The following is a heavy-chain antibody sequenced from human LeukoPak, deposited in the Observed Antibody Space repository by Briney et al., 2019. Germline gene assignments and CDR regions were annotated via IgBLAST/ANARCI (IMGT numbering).Heavy chain of an antibody. V-gene: IGHV3-23*01. Sequence: PGGSLRLSCAASGFTFSSYAMSWVRQAPGEGLEWVSAISGSGGSTYYADSLKGRFTISRDNSKNTLYLQMNSLRAEDTAVYYCAKDPTEEVEYFQHWGQGTLVTVSS. J-gene: IGHJ1*01. CDR1: GFTFSSYA. CDR2: ISGSGGST. CDR3: AKDPTEEVEYFQH.